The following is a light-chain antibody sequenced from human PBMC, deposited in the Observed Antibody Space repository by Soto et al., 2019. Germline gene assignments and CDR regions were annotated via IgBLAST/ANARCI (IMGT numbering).Light chain of an antibody. CDR1: SSNIGAGYD. Sequence: QSVLTQPPSVSGAPGQRVTISCTGSSSNIGAGYDVHWYQQVPGTAPKLLIYGNSNRPSGVPDRFSGSKSGTSASLAITGLQAEDEADYYCQSYDSSLSGWVSGGGTKVTVL. CDR2: GNS. V-gene: IGLV1-40*01. J-gene: IGLJ3*02. CDR3: QSYDSSLSGWV.